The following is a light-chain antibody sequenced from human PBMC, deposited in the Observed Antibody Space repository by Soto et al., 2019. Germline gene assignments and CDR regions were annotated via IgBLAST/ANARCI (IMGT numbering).Light chain of an antibody. CDR1: QTISSW. CDR3: QHYNSYSEA. V-gene: IGKV1-5*03. Sequence: DNQKTPSPSTLSGSVGSRVTIPCLASQTISSWLAWYQQKPGKAPKLLIYKASTLRSGVPSRFSGSGSGTEFTLTISSLQPDDFATYYCQHYNSYSEAFGQGTKVDIK. J-gene: IGKJ1*01. CDR2: KAS.